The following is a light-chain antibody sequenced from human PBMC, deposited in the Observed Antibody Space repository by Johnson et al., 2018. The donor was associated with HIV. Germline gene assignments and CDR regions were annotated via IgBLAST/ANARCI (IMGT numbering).Light chain of an antibody. V-gene: IGLV1-51*01. Sequence: QSVLTQPPSVSAAPGPKVTISCSGSSSNIGNNYVSWYQQLPGKASKLLIYDNNKRPSGIPDRFSGSNSGTSATLRLIGLQTGAKADYYWGTWASSRRAPVFGTGTKVTVL. J-gene: IGLJ1*01. CDR3: GTWASSRRAPV. CDR2: DNN. CDR1: SSNIGNNY.